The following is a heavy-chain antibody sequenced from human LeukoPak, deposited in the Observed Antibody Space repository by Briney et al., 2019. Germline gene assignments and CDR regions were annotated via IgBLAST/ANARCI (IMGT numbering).Heavy chain of an antibody. J-gene: IGHJ4*02. CDR2: IWYNGSNK. CDR3: ARDLRDNILTGYYSGYFDY. Sequence: GGSLRLSCAASGFTFSSYGVHWVRQAPGKGLEWVAVIWYNGSNKYYADSVKGRFTISRDNSKNTLYLQMNSLRAEDTAVYYCARDLRDNILTGYYSGYFDYWGQGTLVTVSS. CDR1: GFTFSSYG. V-gene: IGHV3-33*08. D-gene: IGHD3-9*01.